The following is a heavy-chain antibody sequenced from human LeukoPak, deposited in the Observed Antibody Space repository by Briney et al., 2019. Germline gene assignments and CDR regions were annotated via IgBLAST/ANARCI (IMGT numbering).Heavy chain of an antibody. CDR2: IRSSGSNI. Sequence: GGSLRLSCVASGFTFSTYSMNWVRQAPGKGLEWVSYIRSSGSNIYYADSVKGRFTISRDNARNSLYLQMNSLRAEDTAVYYCARGYSYGKKTPGYWGQGTLVTVSS. J-gene: IGHJ4*02. D-gene: IGHD5-18*01. V-gene: IGHV3-48*01. CDR3: ARGYSYGKKTPGY. CDR1: GFTFSTYS.